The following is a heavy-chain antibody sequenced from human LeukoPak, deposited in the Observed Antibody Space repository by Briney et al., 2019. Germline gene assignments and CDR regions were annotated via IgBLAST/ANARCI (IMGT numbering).Heavy chain of an antibody. Sequence: GGSLRLSCAASGVTFITYAMTCVRQALGKRLEWVSGIINAGDEIYYAGCVRGRFAISRDNSKNTMYLEMNRLRVEDTAVYYCAKDDYGNPGSWGQGTLVTVSS. V-gene: IGHV3-23*01. CDR3: AKDDYGNPGS. CDR2: IINAGDEI. J-gene: IGHJ4*02. D-gene: IGHD4-17*01. CDR1: GVTFITYA.